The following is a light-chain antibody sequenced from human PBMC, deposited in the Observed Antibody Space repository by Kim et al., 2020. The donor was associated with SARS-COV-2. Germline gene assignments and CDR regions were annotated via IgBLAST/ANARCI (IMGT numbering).Light chain of an antibody. CDR2: AAS. V-gene: IGKV1-39*01. CDR3: QQSYSTPRT. J-gene: IGKJ4*01. Sequence: ASVGDRVTITCRASQSISSYLNWYQQKPGKAPKLLIYAASSLQSEVPSRFSGSGSGTDFTLTISSLQPEDFATYYCQQSYSTPRTFGGGTKVDIK. CDR1: QSISSY.